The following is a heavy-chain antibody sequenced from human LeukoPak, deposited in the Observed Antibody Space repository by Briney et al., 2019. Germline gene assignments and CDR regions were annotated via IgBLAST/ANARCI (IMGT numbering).Heavy chain of an antibody. CDR1: GFIFSSYG. D-gene: IGHD3-22*01. CDR3: GKHDSSDPGN. J-gene: IGHJ4*02. Sequence: GGSLRLSCVASGFIFSSYGMHWVRQAPGKGLEWVSFIQFDGSNKYYADSVKGRFTISRDNSKNTLYLQMNSLRAEDTAVYYCGKHDSSDPGNWGQGTLVTVSS. V-gene: IGHV3-30*02. CDR2: IQFDGSNK.